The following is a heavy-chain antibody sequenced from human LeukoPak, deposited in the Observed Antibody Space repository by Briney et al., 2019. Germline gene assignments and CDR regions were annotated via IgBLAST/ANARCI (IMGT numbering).Heavy chain of an antibody. Sequence: PGGSLRLSYAASGFTVSSNYMSWVRQAPGKGLEWVSVIYSGGSTYYADSVKGRFTISRDNSKNTLYLQMNSLRAEDTAVYYCARDFYYDSSGYKVAHAFDIWGQGTMVTVSS. D-gene: IGHD3-22*01. CDR1: GFTVSSNY. CDR2: IYSGGST. V-gene: IGHV3-53*01. J-gene: IGHJ3*02. CDR3: ARDFYYDSSGYKVAHAFDI.